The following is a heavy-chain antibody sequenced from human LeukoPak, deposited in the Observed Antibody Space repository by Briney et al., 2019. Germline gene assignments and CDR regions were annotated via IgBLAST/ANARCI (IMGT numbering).Heavy chain of an antibody. J-gene: IGHJ6*02. V-gene: IGHV1-18*01. CDR3: ASTPIVVVPAAIPYYYYYGMDV. CDR1: GYTFTSYG. CDR2: ISAYNGNT. Sequence: GASVTVSCTASGYTFTSYGISWVRQAPGQGLEWMGWISAYNGNTNYAQKLQGRVTMTTDTSTSTAYMELRSLRSDDTAVYYCASTPIVVVPAAIPYYYYYGMDVWGQGTTVTVSS. D-gene: IGHD2-2*02.